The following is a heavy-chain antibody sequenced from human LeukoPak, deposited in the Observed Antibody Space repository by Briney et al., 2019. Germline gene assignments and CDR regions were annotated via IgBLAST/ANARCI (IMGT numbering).Heavy chain of an antibody. CDR1: GGTFSSYA. V-gene: IGHV1-69*01. CDR3: ARVPTIFEPYYYGMDV. Sequence: SVKVSCKASGGTFSSYAISWVRQAPGQGLEWMGGIIPIFGTANYAQRFQGRVTITADESTSTAYMELSSLRSEDTAVYYCARVPTIFEPYYYGMDVWGQGTTVTVSS. D-gene: IGHD3-3*01. CDR2: IIPIFGTA. J-gene: IGHJ6*02.